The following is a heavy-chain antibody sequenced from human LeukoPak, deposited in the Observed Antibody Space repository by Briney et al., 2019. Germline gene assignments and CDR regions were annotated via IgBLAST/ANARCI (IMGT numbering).Heavy chain of an antibody. CDR1: GFTFKDYG. D-gene: IGHD1-26*01. CDR2: INWNGGGT. CDR3: AKHMRATNTYSFFGLDV. V-gene: IGHV3-9*01. J-gene: IGHJ6*02. Sequence: GRSLRLSCAATGFTFKDYGMHWVRQPPGRGREWVSSINWNGGGTDYADSVKGRFTISRDNAKNSLYLQLSSLRPEDTALYYCAKHMRATNTYSFFGLDVWGQGTTVTVSS.